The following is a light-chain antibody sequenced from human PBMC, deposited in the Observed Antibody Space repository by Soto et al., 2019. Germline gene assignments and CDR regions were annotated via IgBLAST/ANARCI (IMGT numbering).Light chain of an antibody. CDR2: EVR. V-gene: IGLV2-14*01. J-gene: IGLJ1*01. CDR1: SSDVGAYNY. Sequence: QSALTQPASVSGSPGQAITISCTGTSSDVGAYNYVSWYQQYAGKAPKLMIYEVRNRPSGVSNRFSGSKSGNTASLTISGLQAEDEADYYCTSYTASTTVVLGTGTKVTVL. CDR3: TSYTASTTVV.